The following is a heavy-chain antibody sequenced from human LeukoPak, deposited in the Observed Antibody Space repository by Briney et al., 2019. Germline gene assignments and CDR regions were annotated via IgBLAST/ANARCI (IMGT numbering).Heavy chain of an antibody. D-gene: IGHD3-9*01. J-gene: IGHJ4*02. CDR2: IKQDGSEK. CDR3: ASLYYDILTGQPFDY. CDR1: GFTFSSYW. V-gene: IGHV3-7*01. Sequence: GGSLRLSCAASGFTFSSYWMSWVRQAPGKELEWVANIKQDGSEKYYVDSVKGRFTISRDNAKNSLYLQMNSLRAEDTAVYYCASLYYDILTGQPFDYWGQGTLVTVSS.